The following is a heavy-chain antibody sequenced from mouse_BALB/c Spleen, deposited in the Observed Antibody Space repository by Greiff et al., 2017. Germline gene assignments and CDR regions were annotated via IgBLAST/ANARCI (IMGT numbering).Heavy chain of an antibody. CDR2: IDPFNGGT. V-gene: IGHV1S135*01. Sequence: LQESGPELMKPGASVKISCKASGYSFTSYYMHWVKQSHGKSLEWIGYIDPFNGGTSYNQKFKGKATLTVDKSSSTAYMHLSSLTSEDSAVYYCARTLDVWGAGTTVTVSS. CDR3: ARTLDV. CDR1: GYSFTSYY. J-gene: IGHJ1*01.